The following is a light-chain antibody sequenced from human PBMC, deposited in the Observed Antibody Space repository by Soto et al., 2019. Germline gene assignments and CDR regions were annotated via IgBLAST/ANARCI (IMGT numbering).Light chain of an antibody. J-gene: IGKJ5*01. V-gene: IGKV4-1*01. CDR1: QSVLYRSNNKNY. CDR3: QQYYNTPIT. CDR2: WAS. Sequence: DIVMTQSPDSLAVSLGERATINCKSSQSVLYRSNNKNYLAWYQQKPGQPPKLLIYWASTRESGVPDRFSGSGSATDFTLTISSLLAEDVAVYYCQQYYNTPITFGQGTRLEIK.